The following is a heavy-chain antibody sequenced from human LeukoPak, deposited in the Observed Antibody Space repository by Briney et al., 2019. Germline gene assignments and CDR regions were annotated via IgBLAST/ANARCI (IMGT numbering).Heavy chain of an antibody. CDR3: ARDRSYGMDV. CDR1: GXTFNTYW. Sequence: GGSLRLSCAASGXTFNTYWMHWVRQAPGKGLVWVSRIHSDGSGAIYADSVNGRFTITRDNAKNTLYLQMNSLRAEDTAIYYCARDRSYGMDVWGQGTTVTVSS. CDR2: IHSDGSGA. J-gene: IGHJ6*02. V-gene: IGHV3-74*01.